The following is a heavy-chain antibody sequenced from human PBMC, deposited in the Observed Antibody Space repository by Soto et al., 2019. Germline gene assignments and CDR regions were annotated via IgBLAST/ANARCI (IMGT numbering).Heavy chain of an antibody. Sequence: SETLSLTCTVSGGSISSGDYYWSWIRQPPGKGLEGIGYIYYSGSTYYNPSLKSRVTISVDTSKNQFSLKLSSVTAADTAVYYCARDRPSDWFDAWGQGTLVTVSS. CDR3: ARDRPSDWFDA. CDR2: IYYSGST. CDR1: GGSISSGDYY. J-gene: IGHJ5*02. V-gene: IGHV4-30-4*01.